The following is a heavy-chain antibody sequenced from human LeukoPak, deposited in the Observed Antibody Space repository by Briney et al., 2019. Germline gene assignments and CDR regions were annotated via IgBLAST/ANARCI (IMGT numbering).Heavy chain of an antibody. CDR1: GFTFSSYA. J-gene: IGHJ4*02. Sequence: GGSLRLSCAASGFTFSSYAMSWVRQAPGKGLERVSGISGSGGSTDYADSVKGRFTISRDNAKNPLYLQMHSLRDEDTAVYYCARRYSGSLRYFDYWGQGTLVAVSS. CDR3: ARRYSGSLRYFDY. D-gene: IGHD1-26*01. CDR2: ISGSGGST. V-gene: IGHV3-23*01.